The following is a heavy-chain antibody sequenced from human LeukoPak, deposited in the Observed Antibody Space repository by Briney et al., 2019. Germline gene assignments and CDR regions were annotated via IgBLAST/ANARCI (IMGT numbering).Heavy chain of an antibody. D-gene: IGHD2-2*01. V-gene: IGHV4-34*01. CDR1: GGSFSGYY. J-gene: IGHJ4*02. CDR2: INYSGST. CDR3: ARGSLCSSGGTHFDY. Sequence: SETLSLTCAVFGGSFSGYYWTWIRRPPGKGLEWIGEINYSGSTNYNPSLKSRVTTSIDTSKNQFSLRLSSVTAADTAMYYCARGSLCSSGGTHFDYWGQGILVTVSS.